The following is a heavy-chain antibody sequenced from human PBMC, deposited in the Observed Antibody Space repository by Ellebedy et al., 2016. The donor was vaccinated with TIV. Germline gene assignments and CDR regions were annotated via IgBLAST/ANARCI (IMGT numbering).Heavy chain of an antibody. D-gene: IGHD6-13*01. CDR3: AKTPSSWSQNPHFDY. Sequence: GESLKISCAASGFIFSSYGMHWVRQAPGKGLEWVAVISYDGSNKYYADSVKGRFTISRDNSKNTLYLQMNSLRAKDSAVYYCAKTPSSWSQNPHFDYWGQGTLVTVSS. CDR2: ISYDGSNK. J-gene: IGHJ4*02. V-gene: IGHV3-30*18. CDR1: GFIFSSYG.